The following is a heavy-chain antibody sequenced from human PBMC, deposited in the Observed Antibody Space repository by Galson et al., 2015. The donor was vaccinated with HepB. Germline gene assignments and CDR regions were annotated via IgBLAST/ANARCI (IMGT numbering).Heavy chain of an antibody. Sequence: SLRLSCAGSGFTFSYYSMNWVRQAQGKGLEWVASISSSGSYIYYSDSVKGRFTISRDNAKNSVFLQMTSVRGEDTAVYYCARYRIAIDADFDYWGQGTRVTGSS. CDR1: GFTFSYYS. D-gene: IGHD2-21*01. CDR2: ISSSGSYI. V-gene: IGHV3-21*01. J-gene: IGHJ4*02. CDR3: ARYRIAIDADFDY.